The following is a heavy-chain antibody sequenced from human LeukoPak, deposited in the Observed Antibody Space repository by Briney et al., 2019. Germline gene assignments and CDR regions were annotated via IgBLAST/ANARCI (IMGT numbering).Heavy chain of an antibody. CDR1: GGSISSYY. V-gene: IGHV4-59*01. CDR2: IYYSGST. J-gene: IGHJ5*02. D-gene: IGHD3-22*01. CDR3: ARESDYYDSSGYYSPWFDP. Sequence: PSETLSLTCTVSGGSISSYYWSWIRQPPGKGLEWIGYIYYSGSTNYNPSLKSRVTISLDTSKNQFSLKLSSVTAADTAVYYCARESDYYDSSGYYSPWFDPGAREPWSPSPQ.